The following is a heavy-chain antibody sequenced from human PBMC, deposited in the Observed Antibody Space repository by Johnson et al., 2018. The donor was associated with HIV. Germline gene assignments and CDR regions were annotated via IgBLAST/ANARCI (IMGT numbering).Heavy chain of an antibody. Sequence: QVQLVESGGGVVQPGGSLRLSCAASGFTVSSNYMSWVRQAPGKGLEWVAVISYDGSNKYYADSVKGRFTISRDNSKNTLYLQMNSLGAEDTAVYYCASQVRGLRLGVDAFDIWGQGTMVTVSS. D-gene: IGHD5-12*01. J-gene: IGHJ3*02. CDR2: ISYDGSNK. V-gene: IGHV3-30-3*01. CDR1: GFTVSSNY. CDR3: ASQVRGLRLGVDAFDI.